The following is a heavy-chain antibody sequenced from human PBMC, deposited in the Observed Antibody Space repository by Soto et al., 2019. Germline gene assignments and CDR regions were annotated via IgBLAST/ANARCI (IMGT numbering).Heavy chain of an antibody. D-gene: IGHD3-9*01. CDR2: IIHIFGTA. CDR3: ARYYDIFTGYYMGYYYYGMDV. J-gene: IGHJ6*02. V-gene: IGHV1-69*06. Sequence: QVQLVQSGAEVKKPGSSVKVSCKASGGTFSSYAISWVRQAPGQGLEWMGGIIHIFGTANYAQKFQGRVTITADKSTSTAYMELSSLRSEDTAVYYCARYYDIFTGYYMGYYYYGMDVWGQGTTVTVSS. CDR1: GGTFSSYA.